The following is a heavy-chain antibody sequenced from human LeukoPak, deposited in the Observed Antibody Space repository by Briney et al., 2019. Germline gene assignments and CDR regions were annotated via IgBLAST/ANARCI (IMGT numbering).Heavy chain of an antibody. J-gene: IGHJ4*02. D-gene: IGHD3-22*01. V-gene: IGHV1-46*01. CDR3: ARDSPLGLLRGYYFDY. CDR1: GYTFTSYY. Sequence: ASVKVSCKASGYTFTSYYTHWVRQAPGQGLEWMGIINPSGGSTSYAQKFQGRVTMTRDTSTSTVYMELSSLRSEDTAVYYCARDSPLGLLRGYYFDYWGQGTLVTVSS. CDR2: INPSGGST.